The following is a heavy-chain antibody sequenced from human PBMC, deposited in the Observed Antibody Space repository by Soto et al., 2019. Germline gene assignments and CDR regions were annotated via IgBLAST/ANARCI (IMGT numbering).Heavy chain of an antibody. CDR3: ARSGYYPNYFDY. D-gene: IGHD3-22*01. V-gene: IGHV4-30-2*01. Sequence: QLQLQESGSGLVKPSQTLSLTCAVSGGSISSGDYSWSWIRQPPGKGLEWIGYIYHSGSTYYNPSLKSRVPISVDRSKNQFSLKLSSVTAADTAVYYCARSGYYPNYFDYWGQGTLVTVSS. CDR1: GGSISSGDYS. J-gene: IGHJ4*02. CDR2: IYHSGST.